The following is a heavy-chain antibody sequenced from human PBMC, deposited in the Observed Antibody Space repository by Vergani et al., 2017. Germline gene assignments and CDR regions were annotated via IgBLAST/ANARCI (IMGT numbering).Heavy chain of an antibody. D-gene: IGHD1-26*01. Sequence: QVHLVESGGGVVQPGRSLRLSCAASGFTFSSYGMHWVRQAPGKGLEWVAIISYDGSNKYYVDSVKGRFTISRDNSKNTLYLQMNSLRVADTAVYYCARGHPVGSYWGQGTLVTVSS. CDR2: ISYDGSNK. V-gene: IGHV3-30*03. J-gene: IGHJ4*02. CDR3: ARGHPVGSY. CDR1: GFTFSSYG.